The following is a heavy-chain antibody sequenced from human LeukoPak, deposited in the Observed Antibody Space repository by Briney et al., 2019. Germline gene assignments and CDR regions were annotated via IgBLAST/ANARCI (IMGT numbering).Heavy chain of an antibody. CDR1: GFTFSSYW. V-gene: IGHV3-7*01. CDR2: IKQDGSEK. Sequence: GGSLRLSCAASGFTFSSYWMSWVRQAPGKGLEWVANIKQDGSEKYYVDSVKGRFTISRDNAKNSLYLQMNGLRAEDTAVYYCAREEPAAPLYYYYYMDVWGKGTTVTISS. D-gene: IGHD2-2*01. J-gene: IGHJ6*03. CDR3: AREEPAAPLYYYYYMDV.